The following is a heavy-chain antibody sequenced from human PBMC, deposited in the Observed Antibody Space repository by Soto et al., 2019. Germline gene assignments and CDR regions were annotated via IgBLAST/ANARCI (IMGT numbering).Heavy chain of an antibody. CDR3: ARLRASSWYMGGYLDY. D-gene: IGHD6-13*01. J-gene: IGHJ4*02. CDR1: GFTFSDYY. CDR2: IVTSSAYT. V-gene: IGHV3-11*06. Sequence: QVQLVESGGGLVKPGGSLRLSCVASGFTFSDYYMGWVHQAPGKGLEYISYIVTSSAYTNYADSVKGRFSISRDNAKNSLHLVMNSLRAEDSGVYYCARLRASSWYMGGYLDYWGLGTQVTVSS.